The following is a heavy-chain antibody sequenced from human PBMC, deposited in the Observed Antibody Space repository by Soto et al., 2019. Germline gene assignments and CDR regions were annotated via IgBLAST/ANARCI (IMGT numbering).Heavy chain of an antibody. CDR3: ATETGSDAFDI. D-gene: IGHD7-27*01. V-gene: IGHV3-15*01. J-gene: IGHJ3*02. Sequence: GGSLRLSCAASGFTFSNAWMSWVRQAPGKGLEWVGRIKSKTDGGTTDYAAPVKGRFTISRDDSKNTLYLQMNSLKTEGTAVYYCATETGSDAFDIWGQGTMVTVSS. CDR1: GFTFSNAW. CDR2: IKSKTDGGTT.